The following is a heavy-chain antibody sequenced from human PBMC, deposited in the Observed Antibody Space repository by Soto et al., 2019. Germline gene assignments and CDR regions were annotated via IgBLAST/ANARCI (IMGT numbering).Heavy chain of an antibody. J-gene: IGHJ1*01. Sequence: QITLKESGPTLVKPTQTVTLTCTFSGFSLSTNGVGVGWIRQPPGKALEWLALIYWDDDKRYSPSLKSRLTITRDTSQNHVVLTMTNMDPVDTATYSCVHRFGLPTCDSSAHHSECFQYWGQGTLVTVSS. CDR1: GFSLSTNGVG. D-gene: IGHD3-22*01. V-gene: IGHV2-5*02. CDR2: IYWDDDK. CDR3: VHRFGLPTCDSSAHHSECFQY.